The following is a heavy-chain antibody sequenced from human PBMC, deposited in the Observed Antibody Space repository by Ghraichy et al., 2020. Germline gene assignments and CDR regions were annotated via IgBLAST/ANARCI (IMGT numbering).Heavy chain of an antibody. CDR1: GGSFSGYY. CDR2: INHSGST. D-gene: IGHD2-8*01. J-gene: IGHJ3*02. V-gene: IGHV4-34*01. Sequence: SETLSLTCAVYGGSFSGYYWSWIRQPPGKGLEWIGEINHSGSTNYNPSLKSRVTISVSTSKNQFSLKLSSVTAADTAVYYCARRGSARLGYCTNGVCYPGSRAFDIWGQGTMVTVSS. CDR3: ARRGSARLGYCTNGVCYPGSRAFDI.